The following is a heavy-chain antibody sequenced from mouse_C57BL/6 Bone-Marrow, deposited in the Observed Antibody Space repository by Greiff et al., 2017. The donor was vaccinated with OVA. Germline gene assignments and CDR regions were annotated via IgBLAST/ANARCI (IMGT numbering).Heavy chain of an antibody. V-gene: IGHV1-26*01. J-gene: IGHJ3*01. CDR2: INPNNGGT. CDR1: GYTFTDYY. CDR3: ARQLRLRLTWFAY. D-gene: IGHD3-2*02. Sequence: EVQLQQSGPELVKPGASVKISCKASGYTFTDYYMNWVKQSHGKSLEWIGDINPNNGGTSYNQKFKGKATLTVDKSSSTAYMELRSLTSEDSAVYYCARQLRLRLTWFAYWGQGTLVTVSA.